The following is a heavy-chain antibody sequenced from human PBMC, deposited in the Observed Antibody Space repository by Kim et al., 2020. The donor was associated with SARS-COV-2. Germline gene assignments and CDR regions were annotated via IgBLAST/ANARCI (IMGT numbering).Heavy chain of an antibody. CDR3: AKDPSLYSGYDYWFDY. J-gene: IGHJ4*02. V-gene: IGHV3-30*02. Sequence: SVKGRFTISRDNSKNTLYLQMNSLRAEDTAVYYCAKDPSLYSGYDYWFDYWGQGTLVTVSS. D-gene: IGHD5-12*01.